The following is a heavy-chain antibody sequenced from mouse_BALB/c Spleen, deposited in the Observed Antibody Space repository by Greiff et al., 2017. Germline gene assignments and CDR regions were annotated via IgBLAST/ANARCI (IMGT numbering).Heavy chain of an antibody. Sequence: EVQLVESGPGLVKPSQSLSLTCSVTGYSITSGYYWNWIRQFPGNKLEWMGYISYDGSNNYNPSLKNRISITRDTSKNQFFLKLNSVTTEDTATYYCAREGLYDYDVAWFAYWGQGTLVTVSA. CDR1: GYSITSGYY. CDR2: ISYDGSN. J-gene: IGHJ3*01. D-gene: IGHD2-4*01. CDR3: AREGLYDYDVAWFAY. V-gene: IGHV3-6*02.